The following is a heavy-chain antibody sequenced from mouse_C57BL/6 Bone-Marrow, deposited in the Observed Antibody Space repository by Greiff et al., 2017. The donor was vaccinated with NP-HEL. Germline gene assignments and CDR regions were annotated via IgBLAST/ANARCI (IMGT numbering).Heavy chain of an antibody. D-gene: IGHD3-1*01. CDR2: ISDGGSYT. V-gene: IGHV5-4*01. CDR3: ARDLDRGGY. Sequence: EVQLVESGGGLVKPGGSLKLSCAASGFTFSSYAMSWVRQTPEKRLEWVATISDGGSYTYYPDNVKGRFTISRDKAKNNLYLQMSHLKSEDTAMYYCARDLDRGGYWGQGTTLTVSS. CDR1: GFTFSSYA. J-gene: IGHJ2*01.